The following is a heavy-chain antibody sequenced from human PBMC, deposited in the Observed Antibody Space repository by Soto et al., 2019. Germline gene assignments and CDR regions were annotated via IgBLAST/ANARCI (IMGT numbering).Heavy chain of an antibody. CDR2: ISAYNGNT. CDR3: ARVGYYGSGTVRPNYYYYMDV. CDR1: GYTFTSYG. V-gene: IGHV1-18*01. J-gene: IGHJ6*03. Sequence: AAVKVSCKASGYTFTSYGISWVRQAPGQGLEWMGWISAYNGNTNYAQKLQGRVTMTTDTSTSTAYMELRSLRSDDTAVYYCARVGYYGSGTVRPNYYYYMDVWGKGTTVTVSS. D-gene: IGHD3-10*01.